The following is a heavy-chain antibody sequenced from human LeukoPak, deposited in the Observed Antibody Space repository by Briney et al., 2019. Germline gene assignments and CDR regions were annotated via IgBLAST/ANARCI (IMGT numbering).Heavy chain of an antibody. CDR2: INPNSGGT. CDR3: ARYYYDSSGLPIPYFDY. CDR1: GYTFTGYY. V-gene: IGHV1-2*02. Sequence: ASVKVSCKASGYTFTGYYMHWVRQAPGQGLEWMGWINPNSGGTNYAQKFQGRVTMTRDTSISTAYMELSRLRSDDTAVYYCARYYYDSSGLPIPYFDYWGQGTLVTVSS. J-gene: IGHJ4*02. D-gene: IGHD3-22*01.